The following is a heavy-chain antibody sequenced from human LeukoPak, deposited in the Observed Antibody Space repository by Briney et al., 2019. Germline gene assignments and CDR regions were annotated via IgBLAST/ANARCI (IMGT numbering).Heavy chain of an antibody. J-gene: IGHJ4*02. CDR3: ASLEIVVPAANVPVDY. D-gene: IGHD2-2*01. Sequence: GGSLRLSCAASGFTFSDYYMSWIRQAPGKGLEWVSYISSSGSTIYYADSVKGRFTISGDNAKNSLYLQMNSLRAEDTAVYYCASLEIVVPAANVPVDYWGQGTLVTVSS. CDR2: ISSSGSTI. V-gene: IGHV3-11*04. CDR1: GFTFSDYY.